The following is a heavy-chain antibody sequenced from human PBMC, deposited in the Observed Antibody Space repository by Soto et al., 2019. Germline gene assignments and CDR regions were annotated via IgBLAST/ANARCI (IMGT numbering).Heavy chain of an antibody. CDR2: IYPGDSDT. CDR3: ARRVVTTFSDCYYGMDV. J-gene: IGHJ6*02. D-gene: IGHD1-1*01. V-gene: IGHV5-51*01. CDR1: GYSFTSYW. Sequence: PGESLKISCKGSGYSFTSYWIGWVRQMPGKGLEGMGIIYPGDSDTRYSPSFQGQVTISADKSISTAYLQWSSLKASDTAMYYCARRVVTTFSDCYYGMDVWGQGTTVTVSS.